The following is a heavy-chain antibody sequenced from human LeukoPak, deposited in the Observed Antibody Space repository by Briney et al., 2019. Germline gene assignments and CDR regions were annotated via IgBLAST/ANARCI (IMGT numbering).Heavy chain of an antibody. D-gene: IGHD5-24*01. Sequence: PSETLSLTCTGSGGSISSYYWSWIRQPPGKGLEWIGYIYYSGSTNYNPSLKSRVTISVDTSKNQFSLKLSSVTAADTAVYYCARGVEMEYWGQGTLVTVSS. V-gene: IGHV4-59*01. CDR3: ARGVEMEY. CDR2: IYYSGST. CDR1: GGSISSYY. J-gene: IGHJ4*02.